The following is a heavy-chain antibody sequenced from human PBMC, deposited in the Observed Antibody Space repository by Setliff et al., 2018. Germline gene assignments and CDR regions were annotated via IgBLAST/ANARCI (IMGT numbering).Heavy chain of an antibody. CDR3: VRQGLDTGRTRWWFDP. D-gene: IGHD5-18*01. CDR1: GGSLSGSLRGYAVF. V-gene: IGHV4-39*01. J-gene: IGHJ5*02. Sequence: PSETLSLTCTVSGGSLSGSLRGYAVFWGWIRQSPGKELEWIGSAYYNGDSYYNPSLKSRVTMSVDTSRNQFSLHLISVTAADTAVYYCVRQGLDTGRTRWWFDPWGQGTLVTVSS. CDR2: AYYNGDS.